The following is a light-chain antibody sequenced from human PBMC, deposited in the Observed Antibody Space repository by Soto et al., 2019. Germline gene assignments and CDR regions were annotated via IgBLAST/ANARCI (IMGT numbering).Light chain of an antibody. CDR1: RIGSQS. CDR2: DDS. CDR3: QVWDSSSGHSV. J-gene: IGLJ1*01. Sequence: SYELTQPSSVSVALGQTAKITCGGDRIGSQSVHWYQQKSGQAPVMVVYDDSDRPSGIPDRFSGSDSGNTAILTISRVEAGDEADYYCQVWDSSSGHSVFGPGTKLTVL. V-gene: IGLV3-21*02.